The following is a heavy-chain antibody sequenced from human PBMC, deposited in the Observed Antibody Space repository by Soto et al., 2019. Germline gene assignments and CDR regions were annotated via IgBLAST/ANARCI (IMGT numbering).Heavy chain of an antibody. CDR3: ARDVLYYDILTGPGFDP. Sequence: GGSLRLSCAASGFTFSSYGMHWVRQAPGKGLEWVAVIWYDGSNKYYADSVKGRFTISRDNSKNTLYLQMNGLRAEDTAVYYCARDVLYYDILTGPGFDPWGQGTLVTVSS. J-gene: IGHJ5*02. CDR2: IWYDGSNK. D-gene: IGHD3-9*01. V-gene: IGHV3-33*01. CDR1: GFTFSSYG.